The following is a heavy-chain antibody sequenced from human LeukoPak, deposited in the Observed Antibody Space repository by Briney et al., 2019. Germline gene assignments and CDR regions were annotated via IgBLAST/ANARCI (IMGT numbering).Heavy chain of an antibody. Sequence: GGSMRPSCAASGLTLSSYATSWVRQAPGKGLEWVSAISGSGGSTYYADSVKGRFTISRDNSKNTLYLQMNSLRAEDTAVYYCVKDGSHGYVWESYRYYWGQGALVTVSS. CDR2: ISGSGGST. CDR1: GLTLSSYA. D-gene: IGHD3-16*02. CDR3: VKDGSHGYVWESYRYY. J-gene: IGHJ4*02. V-gene: IGHV3-23*01.